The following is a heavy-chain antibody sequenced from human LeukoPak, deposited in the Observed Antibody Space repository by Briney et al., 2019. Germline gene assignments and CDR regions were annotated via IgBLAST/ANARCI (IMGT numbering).Heavy chain of an antibody. CDR1: GFTFSSYG. J-gene: IGHJ4*02. D-gene: IGHD2-2*01. Sequence: PGRSLRLSCAASGFTFSSYGMHWVRQAPGKELEWVAVISYDGSNKYYADSVEGRFTISRDNSKNTLYLQMNSLRAEDTAVYYCASLTYCSSTSCYADDYWGQGTLVTVSS. CDR3: ASLTYCSSTSCYADDY. V-gene: IGHV3-30*03. CDR2: ISYDGSNK.